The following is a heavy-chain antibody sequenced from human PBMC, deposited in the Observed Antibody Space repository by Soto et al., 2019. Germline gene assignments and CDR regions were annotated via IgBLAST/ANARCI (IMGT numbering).Heavy chain of an antibody. J-gene: IGHJ1*01. D-gene: IGHD1-7*01. Sequence: VQLQGSGPGLLKPSQTLSLTCTVSGASVNTGDYYWSYIRQPPGKGLEWLGYIFYSGDTYYNPSLKSRATISLNTSRNHFSLTLTSVTDADTALYYCVGNGTTDDFWGQGNLVTVSS. V-gene: IGHV4-30-4*01. CDR3: VGNGTTDDF. CDR2: IFYSGDT. CDR1: GASVNTGDYY.